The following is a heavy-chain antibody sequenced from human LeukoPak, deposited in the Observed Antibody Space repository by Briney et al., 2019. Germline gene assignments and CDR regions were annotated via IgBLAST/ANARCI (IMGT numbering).Heavy chain of an antibody. CDR1: GFTFSSYW. V-gene: IGHV3-7*01. CDR2: IKQDGGEI. J-gene: IGHJ5*01. D-gene: IGHD1-26*01. CDR3: ARDKVVGPTKFDS. Sequence: GGSLRLSCVASGFTFSSYWMSWVRQAPGKGLEWVSNIKQDGGEIYYVDSVKGRFTISRDNSKNSVYLHMNSLRAEDTAVYYSARDKVVGPTKFDSWGQGTLVTVSS.